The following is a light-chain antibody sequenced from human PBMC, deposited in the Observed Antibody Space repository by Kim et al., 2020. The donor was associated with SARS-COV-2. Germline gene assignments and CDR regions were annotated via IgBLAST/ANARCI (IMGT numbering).Light chain of an antibody. CDR2: GAS. CDR3: QQYYNWPPYT. J-gene: IGKJ2*01. V-gene: IGKV3-15*01. CDR1: ENIGSS. Sequence: VSPGERVTLSCRASENIGSSLAWYQQRSGQAPRLLIYGASTRATGVAARFTGGGSGTEFSLTINSLQSEDFAVYHCQQYYNWPPYTFGQGTKLEI.